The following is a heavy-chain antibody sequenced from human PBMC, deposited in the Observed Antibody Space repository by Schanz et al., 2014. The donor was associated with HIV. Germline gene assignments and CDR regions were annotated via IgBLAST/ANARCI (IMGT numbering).Heavy chain of an antibody. Sequence: EVQLLESGGDLAQPGDSLRLSCVASGFVFRDFAMAWVRQAPGKGLEWVSAVTNSGSYVNYADSVKGRFTMSRDNSKNTLYLQMNSLRAEDTAVYYCARDQGTTWTSGGNWFDPWGQGTLVTVSS. V-gene: IGHV3-23*01. D-gene: IGHD1-1*01. J-gene: IGHJ5*02. CDR1: GFVFRDFA. CDR2: VTNSGSYV. CDR3: ARDQGTTWTSGGNWFDP.